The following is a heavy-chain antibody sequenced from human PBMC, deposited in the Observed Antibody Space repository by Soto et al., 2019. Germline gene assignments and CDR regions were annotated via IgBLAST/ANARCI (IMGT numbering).Heavy chain of an antibody. CDR3: AKVFRYSSGYYSGDYFDY. V-gene: IGHV3-48*01. D-gene: IGHD3-22*01. Sequence: GGSLRLSCAASGFTFSSYSMNWVRQAPGKGLEWVSYISSSSSTIYYADSVKGRFTISRDNAKDSLYLQMNSLRAEDTAVYYCAKVFRYSSGYYSGDYFDYWGQGTLVTVSS. J-gene: IGHJ4*02. CDR2: ISSSSSTI. CDR1: GFTFSSYS.